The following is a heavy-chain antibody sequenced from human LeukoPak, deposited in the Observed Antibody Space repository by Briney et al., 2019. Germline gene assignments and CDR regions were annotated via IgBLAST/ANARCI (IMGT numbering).Heavy chain of an antibody. CDR1: GFTFSSYA. V-gene: IGHV3-30*04. J-gene: IGHJ6*02. CDR3: ARDRRWLQSGMDV. CDR2: ISYDGSNK. Sequence: GGSLRLSCAASGFTFSSYAMHWVRQAPGKGLEWVAVISYDGSNKYYADSVKGRFTISRDNSKNTLYLQMNSLRAEDTAVYYWARDRRWLQSGMDVWGQGTTVTVSS. D-gene: IGHD5-24*01.